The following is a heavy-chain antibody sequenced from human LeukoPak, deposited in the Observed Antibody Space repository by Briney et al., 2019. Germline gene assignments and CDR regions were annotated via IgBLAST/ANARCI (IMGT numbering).Heavy chain of an antibody. J-gene: IGHJ6*04. V-gene: IGHV4-59*01. Sequence: PSETLSLTCTVSGGSISGYYWSWIRQPPGKGLEWIGYIYYSGSTNYNPSLKSRVTISVDTSKNQFSLKLSSVTAADTAVYYCARAEYQLLYGMDVWGKGTTVTVSS. D-gene: IGHD2-2*01. CDR1: GGSISGYY. CDR2: IYYSGST. CDR3: ARAEYQLLYGMDV.